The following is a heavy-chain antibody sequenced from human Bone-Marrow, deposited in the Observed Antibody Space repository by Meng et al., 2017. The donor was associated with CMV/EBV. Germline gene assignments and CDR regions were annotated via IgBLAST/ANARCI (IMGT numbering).Heavy chain of an antibody. CDR2: ISSSSSYI. CDR1: GFTFSDYE. V-gene: IGHV3-21*01. D-gene: IGHD1-7*01. Sequence: GESLKISCAASGFTFSDYEMNWVRQAPGKGLEWVSSISSSSSYIYYADSVKGRFTISRDNAKNSLYLQMNSLRAEDTAVYYCARGGGTTEYWGQGTLVTFPS. CDR3: ARGGGTTEY. J-gene: IGHJ1*01.